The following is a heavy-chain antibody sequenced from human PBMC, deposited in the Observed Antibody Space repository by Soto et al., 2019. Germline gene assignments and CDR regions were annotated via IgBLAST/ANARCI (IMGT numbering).Heavy chain of an antibody. CDR3: ARGALRYFDWLPVYFDY. V-gene: IGHV1-3*01. CDR2: INAGNGNT. CDR1: GYTFTSYA. Sequence: ASVKVSCEASGYTFTSYAMHWVRQAPGQRLEWMGWINAGNGNTKYSQKFQGRVTITRDTSASTAYMELSSLRSEDTAVYYCARGALRYFDWLPVYFDYWGQGTLVTVSS. J-gene: IGHJ4*02. D-gene: IGHD3-9*01.